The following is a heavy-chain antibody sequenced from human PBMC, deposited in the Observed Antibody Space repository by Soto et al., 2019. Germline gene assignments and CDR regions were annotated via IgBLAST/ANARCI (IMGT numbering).Heavy chain of an antibody. V-gene: IGHV3-30*18. CDR3: AKDKDYYYYGMDV. CDR1: GFTFSNYG. J-gene: IGHJ6*02. Sequence: QVQLVESGGGVVQPGRSLRLSCAASGFTFSNYGMHWVRQAPGKGLDWVSVLSYDGTDKYYADSVKGRFTISRDNSENTLYLQMNSLRAEDRAVYYCAKDKDYYYYGMDVWGQGTKVTVSS. CDR2: LSYDGTDK.